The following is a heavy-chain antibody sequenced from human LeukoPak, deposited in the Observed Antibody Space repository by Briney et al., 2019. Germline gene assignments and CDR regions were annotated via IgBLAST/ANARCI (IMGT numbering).Heavy chain of an antibody. CDR3: ARGVVASTAGAFDI. CDR2: IYSSGDT. V-gene: IGHV4-4*07. Sequence: SETLSLTCTVSGDSISSYYWSWIRQPAGKGLEWIGRIYSSGDTKHNPSLKSRVTMSVDTSKNHFSLKLNSVTAADTAVYYCARGVVASTAGAFDIWGQGTMVTVSS. D-gene: IGHD2-15*01. CDR1: GDSISSYY. J-gene: IGHJ3*02.